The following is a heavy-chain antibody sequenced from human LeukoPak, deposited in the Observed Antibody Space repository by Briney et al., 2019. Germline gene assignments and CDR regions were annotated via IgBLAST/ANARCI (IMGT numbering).Heavy chain of an antibody. J-gene: IGHJ4*02. V-gene: IGHV1-18*01. CDR3: ARDLSKLDY. CDR2: ISPYNGRT. CDR1: GFTFSSYS. Sequence: GGSLRLSCAGSGFTFSSYSMNWVRQAPGKGLEWMAWISPYNGRTLYSAKLQGRVTLTRDTTTDTAYMELTSLKSDDTAVYYCARDLSKLDYWGQGTLVSVSS. D-gene: IGHD2-2*01.